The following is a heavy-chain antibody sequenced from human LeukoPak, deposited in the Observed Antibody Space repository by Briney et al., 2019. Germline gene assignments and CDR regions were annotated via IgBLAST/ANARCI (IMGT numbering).Heavy chain of an antibody. CDR3: TLSGEAD. CDR1: GFTFSSYG. V-gene: IGHV3-30*02. D-gene: IGHD3-9*01. Sequence: GGSLRLSCAASGFTFSSYGMSWVRQAPGKGLEWVAFIQYDGTNKYYADSVKGRFTISRDNSKNTLYLQMNSLRAEDTAIYYCTLSGEADWGQGTLVTVSS. J-gene: IGHJ4*02. CDR2: IQYDGTNK.